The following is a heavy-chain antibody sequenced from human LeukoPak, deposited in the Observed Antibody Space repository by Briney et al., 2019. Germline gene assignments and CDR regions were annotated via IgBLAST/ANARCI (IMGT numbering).Heavy chain of an antibody. Sequence: ASVKVSCKASGYTFNGYSIHWVRQAPGQGLEWMGWINLKSGGTNYAQKFQARVTMTRETSISTAYMELSRLRSDGTAVYYCAREDSTGYSSLDYWGQGTLVTVSS. D-gene: IGHD3-22*01. CDR2: INLKSGGT. CDR3: AREDSTGYSSLDY. V-gene: IGHV1-2*02. J-gene: IGHJ4*02. CDR1: GYTFNGYS.